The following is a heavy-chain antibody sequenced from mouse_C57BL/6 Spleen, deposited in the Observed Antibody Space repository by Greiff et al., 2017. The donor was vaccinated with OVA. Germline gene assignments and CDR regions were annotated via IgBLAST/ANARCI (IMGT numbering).Heavy chain of an antibody. J-gene: IGHJ2*01. CDR2: ISSGVSYT. V-gene: IGHV5-6*02. CDR1: GFTFSSYG. CDR3: AEVASYYFDY. Sequence: EVKLVESGGDLVKPGGSLKLSCAASGFTFSSYGMSWVRQTPDKRLEWVATISSGVSYTYYPDSVKGRFTMSRDNAKNTLYLQMSSLKSEDTAMYCCAEVASYYFDYWGQSTTLTVSS. D-gene: IGHD6-1*01.